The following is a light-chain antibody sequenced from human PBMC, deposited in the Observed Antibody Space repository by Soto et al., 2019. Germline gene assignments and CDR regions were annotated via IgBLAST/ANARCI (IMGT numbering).Light chain of an antibody. J-gene: IGLJ3*02. CDR2: TND. Sequence: QLVLTQPPSASGTPGQRVTISCSGSSSNIGSNTVNWYQQVPGAAPKLLIHTNDQRPSGVPDRFSGSKSDTSASLAISGLQSEDEADYFCSSWDDSLTGPVFGGGTKVTVL. CDR1: SSNIGSNT. V-gene: IGLV1-44*01. CDR3: SSWDDSLTGPV.